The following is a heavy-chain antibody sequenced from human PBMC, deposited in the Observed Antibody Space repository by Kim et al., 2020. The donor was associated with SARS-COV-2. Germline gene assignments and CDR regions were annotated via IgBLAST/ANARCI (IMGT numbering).Heavy chain of an antibody. J-gene: IGHJ4*02. CDR1: GFTVSSNY. D-gene: IGHD4-17*01. V-gene: IGHV3-66*01. Sequence: GGSLRLSCAASGFTVSSNYMSWVRQAPGKGLEWVSVIYSGGSTYYADSVKGRFTISRDNSKNTLYLQMNSLRAEDTAVYYCARDFSDDYGPGGDYWGQGTLVTVSS. CDR2: IYSGGST. CDR3: ARDFSDDYGPGGDY.